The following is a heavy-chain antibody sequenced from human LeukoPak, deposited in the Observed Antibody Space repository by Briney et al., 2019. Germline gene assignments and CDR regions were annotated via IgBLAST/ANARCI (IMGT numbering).Heavy chain of an antibody. V-gene: IGHV4-34*01. J-gene: IGHJ4*02. CDR3: AAWIQLGYYFDY. CDR2: INHSGST. D-gene: IGHD5-18*01. Sequence: SETLSLTCAVYGGSFSGYYWSWIRQPPGKGLEWIGEINHSGSTNYNPSLKSRVTISVDTSKDQFSLKLSSVTAADTAVYYCAAWIQLGYYFDYWGQGTLVTVSS. CDR1: GGSFSGYY.